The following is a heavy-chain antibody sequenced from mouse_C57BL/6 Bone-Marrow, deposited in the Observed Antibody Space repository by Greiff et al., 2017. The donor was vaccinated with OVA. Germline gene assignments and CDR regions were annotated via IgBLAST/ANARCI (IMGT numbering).Heavy chain of an antibody. J-gene: IGHJ3*01. CDR1: GFTFSSYG. CDR3: ARHDYPFAY. CDR2: ISSGGSYT. Sequence: EVQVVESGGDLVKPGGSLKLSCAASGFTFSSYGMSWVRQTPDKRLEWVATISSGGSYTYYPDSVKGRFTISRDNAKNTLYLQMSSLKSEDTAMYYCARHDYPFAYWGQGTLVTVSA. V-gene: IGHV5-6*01. D-gene: IGHD2-13*01.